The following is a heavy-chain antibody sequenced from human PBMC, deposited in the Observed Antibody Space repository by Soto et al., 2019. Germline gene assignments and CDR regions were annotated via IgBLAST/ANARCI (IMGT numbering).Heavy chain of an antibody. CDR2: IIPYYNTP. CDR1: EGTFNSYA. J-gene: IGHJ4*02. CDR3: ASGASRMSKYFFDS. V-gene: IGHV1-69*01. Sequence: QAQVVQSGAEVRKPGSSVKLSCKASEGTFNSYAIAWVRQAPGQGLEWMGGIIPYYNTPNYAQKIQDRVTNTAADPTNTDYIELSTLRSDDTAVYFIASGASRMSKYFFDSWAQGSLDTVPS.